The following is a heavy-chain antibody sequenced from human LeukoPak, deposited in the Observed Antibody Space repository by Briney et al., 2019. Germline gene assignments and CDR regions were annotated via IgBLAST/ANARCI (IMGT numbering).Heavy chain of an antibody. CDR3: ARMTTGHDF. CDR1: GTSFSSYY. Sequence: PSETLSLTCAVSGTSFSSYYWSWIRQPPGKGLEWTGEVNHSGYTNDNPSLKSRVTISVDTSKNQFSLRLRSVTAADTGVYFCARMTTGHDFWGQGTLVTVSS. CDR2: VNHSGYT. V-gene: IGHV4-34*01. D-gene: IGHD4-17*01. J-gene: IGHJ4*02.